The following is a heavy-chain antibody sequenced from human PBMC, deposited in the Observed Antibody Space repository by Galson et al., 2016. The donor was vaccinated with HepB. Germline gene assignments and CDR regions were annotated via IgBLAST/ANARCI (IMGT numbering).Heavy chain of an antibody. V-gene: IGHV5-51*01. CDR2: IYPGDSNT. CDR3: AWAYCTTTSCPPDS. CDR1: GSRSTSYW. Sequence: QSGAEVKKPGESLKISCKGSGSRSTSYWIAWVRQMPGKGLEWMGLIYPGDSNTRYNPSFQGQVTISADKSITTAYLQWSSLKASDTAIYFCAWAYCTTTSCPPDSWGQGTLVTVSS. D-gene: IGHD2/OR15-2a*01. J-gene: IGHJ5*01.